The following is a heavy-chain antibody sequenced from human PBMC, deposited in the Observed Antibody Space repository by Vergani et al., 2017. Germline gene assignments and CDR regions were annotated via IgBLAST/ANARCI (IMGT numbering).Heavy chain of an antibody. CDR2: INHSGST. CDR3: AKQYASGSYKH. D-gene: IGHD3-10*01. V-gene: IGHV4-34*01. Sequence: QVQLQQWGAGLLKPSETLSLTCAVYGGSFSGYYWSWIRQPPGKGLEWIGEINHSGSTNYNPSLKSRVTISIDTSKNQFSLKLTSVTATDTAMYYCAKQYASGSYKHWGQGTLVTVSS. CDR1: GGSFSGYY. J-gene: IGHJ4*02.